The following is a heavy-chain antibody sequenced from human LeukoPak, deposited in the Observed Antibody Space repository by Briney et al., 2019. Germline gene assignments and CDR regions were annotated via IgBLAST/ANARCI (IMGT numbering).Heavy chain of an antibody. D-gene: IGHD2-21*02. V-gene: IGHV1-2*02. CDR3: ARVAGGDWYYFDF. J-gene: IGHJ4*02. CDR2: INLNSGGT. Sequence: ASVKVSCKTSGYTFTGYYIHWVRQAPGQGLEWMGWINLNSGGTTSAQKFQGRVTMTRDTSISAAYMELSRLGSDDTAVYYCARVAGGDWYYFDFWGQGTLVTVSS. CDR1: GYTFTGYY.